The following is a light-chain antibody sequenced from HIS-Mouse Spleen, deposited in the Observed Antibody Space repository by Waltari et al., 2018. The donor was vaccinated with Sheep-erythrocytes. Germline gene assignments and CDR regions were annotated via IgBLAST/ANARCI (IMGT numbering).Light chain of an antibody. CDR3: CSYAGSSTYVV. V-gene: IGLV2-23*01. Sequence: QSALTQPASVSGSPGQSITISCTGTSSDVGSYNLVSWYQQHPGKAPKLLIYEGSKRPSWVSNRFSGSKSGNTASLTICGLQAEDEADYYCCSYAGSSTYVVFGGGTKLTVL. CDR1: SSDVGSYNL. J-gene: IGLJ2*01. CDR2: EGS.